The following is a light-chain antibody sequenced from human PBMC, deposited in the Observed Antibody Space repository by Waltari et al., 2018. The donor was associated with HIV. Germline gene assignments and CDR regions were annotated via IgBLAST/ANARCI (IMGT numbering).Light chain of an antibody. V-gene: IGKV3-15*01. CDR2: GAS. J-gene: IGKJ1*01. Sequence: EIVMTQSPATLSVSPGERATLSCRASQSVTSNLAWDQQKPGQAPRLLIYGASTRVTGIPARFSGGGSWTEFTLTIRSLQSEDFAVYYCQQYNNWPPTFGQGTKVEIK. CDR1: QSVTSN. CDR3: QQYNNWPPT.